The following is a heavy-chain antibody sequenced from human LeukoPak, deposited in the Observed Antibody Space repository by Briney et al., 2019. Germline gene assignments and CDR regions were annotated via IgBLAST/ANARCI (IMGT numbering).Heavy chain of an antibody. CDR2: ICSSGSA. CDR1: GGSISNRNYH. D-gene: IGHD3-16*02. J-gene: IGHJ4*02. CDR3: ARDRDVWGSYRYPASFDY. V-gene: IGHV4-39*02. Sequence: SETLSLTCTVSGGSISNRNYHWGWIRQPPGKGLEWIGSICSSGSAYYNPSLKSRVTISVDTSKNQFSLQLNSVTPEDTAVYYCARDRDVWGSYRYPASFDYWGQGTLVTVSS.